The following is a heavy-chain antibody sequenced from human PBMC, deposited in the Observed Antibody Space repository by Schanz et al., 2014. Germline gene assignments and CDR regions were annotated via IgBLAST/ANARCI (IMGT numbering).Heavy chain of an antibody. Sequence: QVQVVQSGAELKKPGASVKVSCKASGYTFSSHGIHWLRQAPGQSLEWMGWINTANGNAKYSANFQARVYITRDKSATTAYMELTNLRSEDTAVYYCARDLPYCDGGKCYSDGFDIWGQGTLVTISS. D-gene: IGHD2-21*01. CDR2: INTANGNA. J-gene: IGHJ3*02. CDR3: ARDLPYCDGGKCYSDGFDI. CDR1: GYTFSSHG. V-gene: IGHV1-3*04.